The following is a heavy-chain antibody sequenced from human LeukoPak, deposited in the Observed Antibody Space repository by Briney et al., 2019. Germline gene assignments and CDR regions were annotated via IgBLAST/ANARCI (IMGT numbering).Heavy chain of an antibody. Sequence: ASVKVSGKASGNSCSSDYMHWVRQAPGQGLEWMGRIIPSGDITHYAQKLQGRVSITRDTSTRTVYMVLSSLTYEDTAVYYCARDGSKWNFDYWGQGTLVTVSS. J-gene: IGHJ4*02. CDR1: GNSCSSDY. D-gene: IGHD6-13*01. CDR2: IIPSGDIT. CDR3: ARDGSKWNFDY. V-gene: IGHV1-46*04.